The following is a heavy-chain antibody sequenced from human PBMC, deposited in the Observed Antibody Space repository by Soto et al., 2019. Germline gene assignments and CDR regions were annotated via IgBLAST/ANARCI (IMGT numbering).Heavy chain of an antibody. D-gene: IGHD6-19*01. CDR3: ARRTGWPHPYFDY. Sequence: QLQLQESGPGLVKPSETLSLTCTVSGGSISSSSYYWGWIRQPPGKGLEWIGSIYYSGSTYYNPSLKSRVTISVDTSKNQFSLKLSSVTAADTAVYYCARRTGWPHPYFDYWGQGTLVTVSS. V-gene: IGHV4-39*01. CDR2: IYYSGST. CDR1: GGSISSSSYY. J-gene: IGHJ4*02.